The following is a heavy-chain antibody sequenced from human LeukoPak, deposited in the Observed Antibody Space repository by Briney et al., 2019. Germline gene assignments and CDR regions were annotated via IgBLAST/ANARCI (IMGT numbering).Heavy chain of an antibody. J-gene: IGHJ3*02. CDR3: ARYSTGWYDAFDI. V-gene: IGHV4-59*11. D-gene: IGHD6-19*01. Sequence: PSETPSLTCTVSGGSISSHYWSWIRQPPGKGLEWIGCVYYSGSTNYKPSLKSRVTISVDTSKNQFSLKLSSVTAADTAVYYCARYSTGWYDAFDIWGQGTMVTVSS. CDR2: VYYSGST. CDR1: GGSISSHY.